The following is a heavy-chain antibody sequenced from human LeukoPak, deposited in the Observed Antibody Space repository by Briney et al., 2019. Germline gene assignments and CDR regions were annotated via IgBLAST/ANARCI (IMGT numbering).Heavy chain of an antibody. CDR3: ARGGAVAGSFDY. CDR2: IIPIFGTA. J-gene: IGHJ4*02. V-gene: IGHV1-69*13. CDR1: GYTFTSYG. Sequence: GASVKVSCKASGYTFTSYGISWVRQAPGQGLEWMGGIIPIFGTANYAQKFQGRVTITADESTSTAYMELSSLRSEDTAVYYCARGGAVAGSFDYWGQGTLVTVSS. D-gene: IGHD6-19*01.